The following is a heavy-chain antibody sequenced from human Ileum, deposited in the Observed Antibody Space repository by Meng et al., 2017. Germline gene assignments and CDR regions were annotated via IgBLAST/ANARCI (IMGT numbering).Heavy chain of an antibody. V-gene: IGHV3-48*03. CDR3: ERGRGSGL. Sequence: GESLKISCTTSGFTFSSYDMNWVRQAPGKGPEWVSYISSSGSTIYYADSVKGRFTISRDNPKNSLFLQMNSLRAEDTAVYYCERGRGSGLWGQGTLVTVSS. D-gene: IGHD3-10*01. CDR2: ISSSGSTI. J-gene: IGHJ4*02. CDR1: GFTFSSYD.